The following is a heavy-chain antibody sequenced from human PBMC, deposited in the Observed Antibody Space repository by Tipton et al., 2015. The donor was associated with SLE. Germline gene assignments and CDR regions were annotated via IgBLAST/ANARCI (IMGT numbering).Heavy chain of an antibody. Sequence: TLSLTCAVYGGTFSGYHWTWIRRTPGKGLEWIGEITQTGTTNYSPSLKSRLTISTDTSKRQISLRLTSVTAGDTAVYYCGRLREVFRWDSGDERPIAIDHWGQGALVTVSS. CDR2: ITQTGTT. CDR3: GRLREVFRWDSGDERPIAIDH. J-gene: IGHJ1*01. CDR1: GGTFSGYH. D-gene: IGHD5-12*01. V-gene: IGHV4-34*01.